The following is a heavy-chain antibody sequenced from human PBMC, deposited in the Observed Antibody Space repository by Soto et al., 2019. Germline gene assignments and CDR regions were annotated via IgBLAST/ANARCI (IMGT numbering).Heavy chain of an antibody. V-gene: IGHV4-31*03. CDR2: IYPTGST. J-gene: IGHJ4*02. D-gene: IGHD6-19*01. CDR1: GDSIGRGGYY. Sequence: PSETLSLSCTDSGDSIGRGGYYWTWIRQHPGKGLEWIATIYPTGSTYYNTSLKSRIGISADTSKNQLSLKLSSVTAADTAVYYCARGIPVSGSFDYRGQGTLVTVS. CDR3: ARGIPVSGSFDY.